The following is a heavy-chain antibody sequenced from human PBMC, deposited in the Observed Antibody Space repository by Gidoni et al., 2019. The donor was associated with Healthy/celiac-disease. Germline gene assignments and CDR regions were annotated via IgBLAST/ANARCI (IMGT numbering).Heavy chain of an antibody. Sequence: QVQLVESGGGVVQPGRSLRLSCAASGFTFSSYGMHWVRQAPGKGLEWVAVIWYDGSNKYYADSVKGRFTISRDNSKNTLYLQMNSLRAEDTAVYYCARDPRLSYAYDYGAFDIWGQGTMVTVSS. CDR3: ARDPRLSYAYDYGAFDI. D-gene: IGHD5-12*01. J-gene: IGHJ3*02. CDR2: IWYDGSNK. CDR1: GFTFSSYG. V-gene: IGHV3-33*01.